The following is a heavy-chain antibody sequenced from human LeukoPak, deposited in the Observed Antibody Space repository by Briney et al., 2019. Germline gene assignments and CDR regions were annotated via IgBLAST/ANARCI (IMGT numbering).Heavy chain of an antibody. CDR3: ARRVTTFLS. J-gene: IGHJ4*02. CDR2: ISSTSTYM. CDR1: GFDLSPYT. V-gene: IGHV3-21*01. Sequence: PGGSLRLSCSASGFDLSPYTMNWVRQAPGKGLEWVASISSTSTYMYYGDSLKGRLTISRDNAKNTLYPQLDSLRAEDTATYYCARRVTTFLSWGQGTLVIVSS. D-gene: IGHD4-17*01.